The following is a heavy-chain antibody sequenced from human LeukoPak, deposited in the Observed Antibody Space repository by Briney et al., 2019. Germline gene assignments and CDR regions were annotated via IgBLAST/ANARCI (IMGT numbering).Heavy chain of an antibody. Sequence: GRSLRLSCAASGFTFDDYAMHWVRQAPGKGLEWVSGISWNSGSIGYADSVKGRFTISRDNAKNSLYLQMNSLRAEDTAVYYCARDVNSGTFPNWGQGTLVTVSS. CDR1: GFTFDDYA. D-gene: IGHD3-10*01. V-gene: IGHV3-9*01. J-gene: IGHJ4*02. CDR3: ARDVNSGTFPN. CDR2: ISWNSGSI.